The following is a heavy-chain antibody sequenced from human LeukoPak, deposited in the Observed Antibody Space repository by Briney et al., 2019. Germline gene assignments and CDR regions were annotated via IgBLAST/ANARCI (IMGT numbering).Heavy chain of an antibody. D-gene: IGHD1-26*01. V-gene: IGHV3-53*01. CDR2: VYSGGST. CDR1: GFTVSSNY. CDR3: ASRSGSYSWDAFDI. J-gene: IGHJ3*02. Sequence: GSLRLSRAASGFTVSSNYMSWVRQAPGKGLEWVSVVYSGGSTYYADSVKGRFTISRDNSKNTLYLQMNSLRAEDTAVYYCASRSGSYSWDAFDIWGQGTMVTVSS.